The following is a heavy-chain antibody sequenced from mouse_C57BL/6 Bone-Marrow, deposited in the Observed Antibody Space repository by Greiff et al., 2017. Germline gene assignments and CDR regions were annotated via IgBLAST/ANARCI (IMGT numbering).Heavy chain of an antibody. V-gene: IGHV1-39*01. Sequence: VQLQQSGPELVKPGASVKISCKASGYSFTDYNMNWVKQSNGKSLEWIGVINPNTGTTSYNQKFKGKATLTVDKSSSTAYMQLNSVTSEDSAVYYSAIWGYSGSPDWYVVVWGTGTTVTVSS. CDR2: INPNTGTT. CDR1: GYSFTDYN. CDR3: AIWGYSGSPDWYVVV. D-gene: IGHD1-1*01. J-gene: IGHJ1*03.